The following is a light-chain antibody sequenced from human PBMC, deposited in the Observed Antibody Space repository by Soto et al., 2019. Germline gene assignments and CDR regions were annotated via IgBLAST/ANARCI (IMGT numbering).Light chain of an antibody. CDR1: QSITRH. J-gene: IGKJ3*01. Sequence: DIPMTQSPSSLSASVGDRVTITCRASQSITRHLNWYQQKPGKAPKLLIYASSSLQSGVPSRFSGSGSGTDFTLTISSLQPEDFTTYYCQQSYRTPLTFGPGTRVDIK. CDR2: ASS. V-gene: IGKV1-39*01. CDR3: QQSYRTPLT.